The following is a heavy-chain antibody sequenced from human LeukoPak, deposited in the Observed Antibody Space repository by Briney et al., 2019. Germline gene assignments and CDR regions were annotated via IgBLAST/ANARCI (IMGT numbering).Heavy chain of an antibody. Sequence: SVKVSCKASGGTFSSYAISWVRQAPGQGLEWIGRIIPIFGTANYAQKFQGRVTITTDESTSTAYMELSSLRSEDTAVYYCARGATTVTMEFDYWGQGTLVTVSS. CDR1: GGTFSSYA. V-gene: IGHV1-69*05. CDR2: IIPIFGTA. CDR3: ARGATTVTMEFDY. J-gene: IGHJ4*02. D-gene: IGHD4-17*01.